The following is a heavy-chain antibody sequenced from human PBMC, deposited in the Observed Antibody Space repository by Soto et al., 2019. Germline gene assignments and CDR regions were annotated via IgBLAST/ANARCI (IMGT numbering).Heavy chain of an antibody. CDR1: GFTFSSYA. Sequence: EVQLLESGGGLVQPGGSLRLSCAASGFTFSSYAMRWVRQAPGQGLXXVSAISDSGDRTYYADSVKGRFTISRDNSXXXXXXXXXXLRAEDTAVYYCAKKRSGNGWGIDYWGQGTPVTVS. J-gene: IGHJ4*02. V-gene: IGHV3-23*01. D-gene: IGHD6-19*01. CDR3: AKKRSGNGWGIDY. CDR2: ISDSGDRT.